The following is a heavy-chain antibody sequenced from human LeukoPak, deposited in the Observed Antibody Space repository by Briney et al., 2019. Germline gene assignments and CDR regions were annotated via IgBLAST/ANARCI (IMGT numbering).Heavy chain of an antibody. V-gene: IGHV3-53*01. J-gene: IGHJ4*02. D-gene: IGHD1-14*01. Sequence: QPGGSLKLSCAASGFTFITNDMTWVRPAPGKGLEWVSVLYSDGNTKYADSVQGRFTISRDNSKNTLYLEMNSLSPDDTAVYYCARGVEPLAANTLAYWGQGTLVTVSS. CDR1: GFTFITND. CDR3: ARGVEPLAANTLAY. CDR2: LYSDGNT.